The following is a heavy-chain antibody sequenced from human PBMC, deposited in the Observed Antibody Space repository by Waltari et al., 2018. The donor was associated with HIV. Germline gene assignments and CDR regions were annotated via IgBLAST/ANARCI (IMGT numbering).Heavy chain of an antibody. J-gene: IGHJ4*02. V-gene: IGHV3-21*01. CDR1: GFTFSSYS. D-gene: IGHD6-13*01. CDR3: ARAYSSSWSIFDY. CDR2: ISSSSSNI. Sequence: EVQLVASGGGLLKPGGSLRLSCAAPGFTFSSYSLNWVRQAPGKGLEWVSSISSSSSNIYYADSVKGRFTISRDNAKNSLYLQMNSLRAEDTAVYYCARAYSSSWSIFDYWGQGTLVTVAS.